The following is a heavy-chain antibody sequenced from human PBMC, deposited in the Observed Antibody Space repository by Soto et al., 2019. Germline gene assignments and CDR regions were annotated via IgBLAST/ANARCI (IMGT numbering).Heavy chain of an antibody. D-gene: IGHD6-19*01. CDR3: ARGSYYSGWV. J-gene: IGHJ4*02. Sequence: SQTLSLTCAISGDSVSSTSTAWSWIRQSPSRGLEWLGRTYYRSNWYTDYAVSVKSRITISPDTSKNQFSLQLNSVTPEDTAVYYCARGSYYSGWVWGQGPLVTVYS. CDR1: GDSVSSTSTA. V-gene: IGHV6-1*01. CDR2: TYYRSNWYT.